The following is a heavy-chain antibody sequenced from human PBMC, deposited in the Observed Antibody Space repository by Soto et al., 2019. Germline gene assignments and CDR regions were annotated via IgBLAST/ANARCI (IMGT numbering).Heavy chain of an antibody. V-gene: IGHV1-3*01. Sequence: QVQLVQSGAEVKKPGASVRVSCKASGYSFTRYAIHWVRQAPGQRPEWMGWINAGSGKTKYSEKSQDRVTITRDTSASVVYMELSSLRSEDTAVYYCARDHVNSSGWPYFDYWGQGTLVTVSS. CDR2: INAGSGKT. J-gene: IGHJ4*02. D-gene: IGHD6-19*01. CDR1: GYSFTRYA. CDR3: ARDHVNSSGWPYFDY.